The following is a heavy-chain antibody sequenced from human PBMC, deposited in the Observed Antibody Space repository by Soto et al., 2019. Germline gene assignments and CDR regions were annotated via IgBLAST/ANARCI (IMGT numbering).Heavy chain of an antibody. V-gene: IGHV4-4*02. J-gene: IGHJ4*02. Sequence: TSETLCLTWGVSGGSLSSSSGWSWVRQPPGKTLEWLGEIFYSGSTKYNPSLNSRVTISADQSKNDFSLRLSSVTAADTAVYYCVHHGGVPYYHDFWGQGMLVTVS. CDR2: IFYSGST. D-gene: IGHD2-8*01. CDR3: VHHGGVPYYHDF. CDR1: GGSLSSSSG.